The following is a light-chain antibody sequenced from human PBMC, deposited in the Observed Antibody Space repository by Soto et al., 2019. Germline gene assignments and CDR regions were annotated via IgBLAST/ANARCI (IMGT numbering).Light chain of an antibody. CDR3: KQRSNWPPFT. Sequence: EIVLTQSPATLSLSPGERATLSCRASQSISSYLAWYQQKPGQAPRLLIYDVSNRAPGIPARFSGSGSGTDLTLTISSLEPEDFAVYYCKQRSNWPPFTFGPGTKVDI. CDR2: DVS. V-gene: IGKV3-11*01. CDR1: QSISSY. J-gene: IGKJ3*01.